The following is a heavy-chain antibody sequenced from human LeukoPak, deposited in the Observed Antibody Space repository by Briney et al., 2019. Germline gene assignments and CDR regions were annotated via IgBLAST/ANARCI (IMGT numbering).Heavy chain of an antibody. CDR1: GFTFSSYW. V-gene: IGHV3-7*01. CDR2: IKEDGSEK. Sequence: PGGSLRLSCAASGFTFSSYWMNWVRQAPGKGLEWVANIKEDGSEKYYVDSVKGRFTISRDNAKNLLYLQMNSLRAEDTAVYYCARGDGRQQLVLVYWGQGTLVTVSS. J-gene: IGHJ4*02. CDR3: ARGDGRQQLVLVY. D-gene: IGHD6-13*01.